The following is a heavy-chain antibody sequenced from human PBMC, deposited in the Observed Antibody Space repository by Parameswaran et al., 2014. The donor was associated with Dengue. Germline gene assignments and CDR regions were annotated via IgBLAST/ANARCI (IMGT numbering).Heavy chain of an antibody. Sequence: PGKGLEWIGEINHSGSTNYNPSLKSRVTISVDTSKNQFSLKLSSVTAADTAVYYCARQPRYNWNYGGFDYWGQGTLVTVSS. CDR2: INHSGST. D-gene: IGHD1-7*01. CDR3: ARQPRYNWNYGGFDY. V-gene: IGHV4-34*01. J-gene: IGHJ4*02.